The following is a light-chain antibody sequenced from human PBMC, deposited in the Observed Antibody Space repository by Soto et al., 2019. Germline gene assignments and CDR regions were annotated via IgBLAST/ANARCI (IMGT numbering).Light chain of an antibody. CDR3: SSFDSSLTAMV. CDR1: NSNIGENF. CDR2: DDT. Sequence: QSVLTQPPSVSAAPGQSVTISCSGANSNIGENFVSWYQQFPGTAPKLLIYDDTTRPSGIPERFSGSKSGTSATLGITGLQTGDEANYYCSSFDSSLTAMVFGGGTKRTVL. V-gene: IGLV1-51*01. J-gene: IGLJ2*01.